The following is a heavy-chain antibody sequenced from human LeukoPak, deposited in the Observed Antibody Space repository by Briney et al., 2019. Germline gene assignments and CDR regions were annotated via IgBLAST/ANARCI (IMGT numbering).Heavy chain of an antibody. V-gene: IGHV4-34*01. CDR1: GGSISSYY. Sequence: PSETLSLTCTVSGGSISSYYWSWIRQPPGKGLEWIGEINHSGSTNYNLSLKSRVTISVDTSKNQFSLKLSSVTAADTAVYYCARGKLEQRTLFDYWGQGTLVTVSS. CDR2: INHSGST. J-gene: IGHJ4*02. D-gene: IGHD1/OR15-1a*01. CDR3: ARGKLEQRTLFDY.